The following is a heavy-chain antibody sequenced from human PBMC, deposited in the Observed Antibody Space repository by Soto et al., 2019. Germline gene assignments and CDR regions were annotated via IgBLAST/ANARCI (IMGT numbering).Heavy chain of an antibody. CDR1: GFTFSSYA. V-gene: IGHV3-30-3*01. Sequence: PGGSLRLSCAASGFTFSSYAMHWVRQAPGKGLEWVAVISYDGSNKYYADSVKGRFTISRDNSKNTLYLQMNSLRAEDTAVYYCAREKLTGVTDRGYYYYGMDVWGQGTTVTVSS. CDR2: ISYDGSNK. CDR3: AREKLTGVTDRGYYYYGMDV. D-gene: IGHD7-27*01. J-gene: IGHJ6*02.